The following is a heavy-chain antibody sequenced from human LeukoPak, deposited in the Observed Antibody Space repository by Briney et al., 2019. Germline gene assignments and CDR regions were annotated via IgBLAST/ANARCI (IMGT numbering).Heavy chain of an antibody. CDR3: AKEIYPGIAAAGTLWFDP. CDR1: RFTFSNAW. CDR2: ISWNSGSI. J-gene: IGHJ5*02. Sequence: KPGGSLRLSCAASRFTFSNAWMSWVRQTPGKGLEWVSGISWNSGSIGYADSVKGRFTISRDNAKNSLYLQMNSLRAEDTALYYCAKEIYPGIAAAGTLWFDPWGQGTLVTVSS. D-gene: IGHD6-13*01. V-gene: IGHV3-9*01.